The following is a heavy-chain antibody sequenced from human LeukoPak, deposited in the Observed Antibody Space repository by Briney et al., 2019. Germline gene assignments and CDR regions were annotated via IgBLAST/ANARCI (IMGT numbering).Heavy chain of an antibody. CDR1: GGSISTSNYY. CDR3: ARQSGSGYYYYFDY. D-gene: IGHD3-22*01. J-gene: IGHJ4*02. Sequence: SETLSLTCTVSGGSISTSNYYWGWIRQPPGKGLEWIGNIFYSGSTYYNPSLKSRVTISVDTSKNQFSLKLSSVTAADTAVYYCARQSGSGYYYYFDYWGQGTLVTVSS. V-gene: IGHV4-39*01. CDR2: IFYSGST.